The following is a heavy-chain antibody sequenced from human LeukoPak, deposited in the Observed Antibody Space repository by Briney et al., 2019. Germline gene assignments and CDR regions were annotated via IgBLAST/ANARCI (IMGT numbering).Heavy chain of an antibody. V-gene: IGHV1-2*02. CDR3: ARTVALGFGSSGYPDY. J-gene: IGHJ4*02. CDR2: INPNSGGT. D-gene: IGHD3-22*01. CDR1: GYTFTGYY. Sequence: ASVKVSRKASGYTFTGYYMHWVRQAPGQGLEWMGWINPNSGGTNYAQKFQGRVTMTRDTSISTAYMELSRLRSDDTAVYYCARTVALGFGSSGYPDYWPRETLVTVSS.